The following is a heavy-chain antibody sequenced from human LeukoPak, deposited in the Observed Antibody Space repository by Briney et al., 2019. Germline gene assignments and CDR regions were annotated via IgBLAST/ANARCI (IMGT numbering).Heavy chain of an antibody. Sequence: GGSLRLSCAASGFTFSSYEMNWVRQAPGKGLEWVSYISSSGSTIYYADSVKGRFTISRDNAKNSLYLQMNSLRAEDTAVYYCARSDGGEFILGLGGLDYWGQGTLVTVSS. CDR3: ARSDGGEFILGLGGLDY. D-gene: IGHD2-21*01. J-gene: IGHJ4*02. CDR1: GFTFSSYE. CDR2: ISSSGSTI. V-gene: IGHV3-48*03.